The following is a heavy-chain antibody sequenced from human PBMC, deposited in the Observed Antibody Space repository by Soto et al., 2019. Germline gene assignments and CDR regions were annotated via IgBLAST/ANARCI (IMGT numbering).Heavy chain of an antibody. CDR3: ARERLLVSAIHYYCYGMDV. Sequence: QVQLQESGPGLVKPSETLSLTCTVSGGSISSYYWSWIRQPARKGLEWIGRIYTSGSTNYNPSLKSRVTMSVDTSKILFSLKLSSVTAADTAVYYCARERLLVSAIHYYCYGMDVWGQGTTVTVSS. V-gene: IGHV4-4*07. D-gene: IGHD2-15*01. CDR2: IYTSGST. CDR1: GGSISSYY. J-gene: IGHJ6*02.